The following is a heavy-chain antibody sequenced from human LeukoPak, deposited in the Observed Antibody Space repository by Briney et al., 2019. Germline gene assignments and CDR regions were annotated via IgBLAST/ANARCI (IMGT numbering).Heavy chain of an antibody. D-gene: IGHD3-22*01. V-gene: IGHV4-59*01. CDR2: IYYSGSN. J-gene: IGHJ1*01. CDR3: ARLKYYYDSSGSRAEYFQH. Sequence: PSETLSLTCTVSSRSISSYYWSWIRQPPGKGLEWVGYIYYSGSNNYNPSLKSRVTIPVDTSKNQFSLKLSSVTAADTAVYYCARLKYYYDSSGSRAEYFQHWGQGPLVTASS. CDR1: SRSISSYY.